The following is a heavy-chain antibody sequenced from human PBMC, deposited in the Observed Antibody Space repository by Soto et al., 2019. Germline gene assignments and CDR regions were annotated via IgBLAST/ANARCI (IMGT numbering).Heavy chain of an antibody. CDR3: ARVASRLPLFDY. CDR2: IYYSGST. CDR1: GGSISSYY. D-gene: IGHD5-12*01. Sequence: SETLSLTCTVSGGSISSYYWSWIRQPPGKGLEWIGYIYYSGSTNYNPSLKSRVTISVDTSENQFSLKLSSVTAADTAVYYCARVASRLPLFDYWGQGTLVTVSS. J-gene: IGHJ4*02. V-gene: IGHV4-59*01.